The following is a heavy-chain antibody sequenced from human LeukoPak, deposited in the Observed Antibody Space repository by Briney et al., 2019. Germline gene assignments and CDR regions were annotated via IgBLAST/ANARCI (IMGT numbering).Heavy chain of an antibody. CDR1: GFTVSSNY. CDR3: ARVPRASGWYFDY. V-gene: IGHV3-53*01. D-gene: IGHD6-19*01. Sequence: PGGSLRLSCAASGFTVSSNYMSWVRQAPGKGLEWVSVIYSGGSTYYADSVKGRFTISRDNCKNTLYLQMNSLRAEDTAVYYCARVPRASGWYFDYWGQGTLVTVSS. CDR2: IYSGGST. J-gene: IGHJ4*02.